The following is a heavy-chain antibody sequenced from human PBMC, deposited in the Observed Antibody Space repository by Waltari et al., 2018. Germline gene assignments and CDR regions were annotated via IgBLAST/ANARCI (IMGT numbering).Heavy chain of an antibody. CDR1: GGTFSSYD. V-gene: IGHV1-69*10. CDR2: IIPILGIA. CDR3: AGNPYCSSTSCYFDY. J-gene: IGHJ4*02. D-gene: IGHD2-2*01. Sequence: QVQLVQSGAEVKKPGSSVQVSCKASGGTFSSYDISWVRQAPGQGLEWMGGIIPILGIANYAQKFQCRVTITADKSTSTAYMELSSLRSEDTAVYYCAGNPYCSSTSCYFDYWGQGTLVTVSS.